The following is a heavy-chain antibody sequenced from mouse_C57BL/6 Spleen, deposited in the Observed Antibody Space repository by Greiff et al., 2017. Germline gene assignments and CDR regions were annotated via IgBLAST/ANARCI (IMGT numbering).Heavy chain of an antibody. CDR1: GFNIKDYY. D-gene: IGHD1-1*01. V-gene: IGHV14-2*01. J-gene: IGHJ2*01. Sequence: VQLQQSGAELVKPGASVKLSCTASGFNIKDYYMHWVKQRTEQGLEWIGRIDPEDGDTKYAPKFQGKATISADTSSNTAYLQLSSLTSEDTAVYYCARGTTVVPFDYWGQGTTLTVSS. CDR3: ARGTTVVPFDY. CDR2: IDPEDGDT.